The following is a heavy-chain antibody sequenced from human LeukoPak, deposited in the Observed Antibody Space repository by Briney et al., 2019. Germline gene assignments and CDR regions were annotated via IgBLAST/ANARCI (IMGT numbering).Heavy chain of an antibody. CDR2: ISGSGGNT. J-gene: IGHJ4*02. D-gene: IGHD3-10*01. CDR1: GSTFNSYA. Sequence: PGGSLRLSCAASGSTFNSYAMTWVRQAPGKGLEWVSAISGSGGNTYYADSVKGRFTISRDNSKNTLYLQMNSLRAEDTAVYYCARDGSGVWFDYWGQGTLVTVSS. V-gene: IGHV3-23*01. CDR3: ARDGSGVWFDY.